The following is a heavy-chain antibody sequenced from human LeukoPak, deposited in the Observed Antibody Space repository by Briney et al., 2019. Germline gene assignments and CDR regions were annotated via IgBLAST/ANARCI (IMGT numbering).Heavy chain of an antibody. Sequence: ASGTVSCKASVGTFTTYAISWVRQAPGQGLEWMGGIITIVGTRNYAQRFQGRVTITTDEATSTANMELTSLRSEDTAVYYCAGAGVGQTVVVEGDDFWSGYPSWFDPWGQGTLVTVSS. CDR3: AGAGVGQTVVVEGDDFWSGYPSWFDP. CDR1: VGTFTTYA. D-gene: IGHD3-3*01. CDR2: IITIVGTR. J-gene: IGHJ5*02. V-gene: IGHV1-69*05.